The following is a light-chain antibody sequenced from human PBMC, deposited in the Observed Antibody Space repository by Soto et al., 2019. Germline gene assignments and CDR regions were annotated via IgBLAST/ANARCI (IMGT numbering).Light chain of an antibody. CDR1: QSVSSY. V-gene: IGKV3-11*01. CDR2: DAS. Sequence: EIVLTQSPATLSLSPGERATLSCRASQSVSSYLAWYQQKPGQAPRLLIYDASNRATGIPARLSGSGSGTDFTLTISSLEPEDFAVYYCKQRSNWPLTFGGGTKVEIK. J-gene: IGKJ4*01. CDR3: KQRSNWPLT.